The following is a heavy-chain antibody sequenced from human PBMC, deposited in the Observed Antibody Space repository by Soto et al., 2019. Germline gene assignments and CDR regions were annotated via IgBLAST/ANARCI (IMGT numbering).Heavy chain of an antibody. CDR2: IKQDGSEK. V-gene: IGHV3-7*01. D-gene: IGHD1-26*01. CDR1: GFTFSWFW. J-gene: IGHJ4*02. Sequence: GGSLRLSCAASGFTFSWFWMTWVRQAPGKGLEWVANIKQDGSEKYYVDSVEGRFTISRDNAKNSLYLQMNSLRAEDTAVYYCAREDILGTRSFDYWGQGALVTVSS. CDR3: AREDILGTRSFDY.